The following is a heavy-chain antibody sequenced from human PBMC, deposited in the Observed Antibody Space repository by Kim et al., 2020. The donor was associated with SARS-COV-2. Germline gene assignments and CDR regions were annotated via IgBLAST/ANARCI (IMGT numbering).Heavy chain of an antibody. CDR1: GFTFTTYG. J-gene: IGHJ4*02. D-gene: IGHD6-13*01. CDR2: IWHDGSNK. CDR3: ARAGGTSWYDY. Sequence: GGSLRLSCAASGFTFTTYGTHWVRQAPGKGLEWVAVIWHDGSNKYYADSVKGRFTIYRDDSKNTLCLQMDSLRAEDTAVYYCARAGGTSWYDYWGQGTLV. V-gene: IGHV3-33*01.